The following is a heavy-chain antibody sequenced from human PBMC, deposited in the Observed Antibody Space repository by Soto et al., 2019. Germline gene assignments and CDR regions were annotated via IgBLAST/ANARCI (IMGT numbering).Heavy chain of an antibody. Sequence: QVVLQESGPGLVKPSETLSLTCSVSGRSITSYYWSWVRQPPGKGLEWIGYIYDNGITSQNPSLKSRVTMSADTSQXQFSLKLTSVTGADTAVYYCARTYDSNGYANEFDSWGQGILVTVTS. J-gene: IGHJ4*02. V-gene: IGHV4-59*12. CDR3: ARTYDSNGYANEFDS. CDR2: IYDNGIT. D-gene: IGHD3-22*01. CDR1: GRSITSYY.